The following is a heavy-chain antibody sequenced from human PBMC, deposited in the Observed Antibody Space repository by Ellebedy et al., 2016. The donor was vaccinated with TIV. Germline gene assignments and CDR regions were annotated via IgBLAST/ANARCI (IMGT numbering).Heavy chain of an antibody. CDR1: GGSISSSSYY. J-gene: IGHJ3*02. Sequence: MPGGSLRLSCTVSGGSISSSSYYWGWIRQPPGKGLEWIGSVYHSGSTYDNPSLNSRVTISVDTSKKHFSLKLSSVTAADTAVYYCARLGLSAASEAFDIWGQGTMVTVSS. CDR3: ARLGLSAASEAFDI. D-gene: IGHD3/OR15-3a*01. V-gene: IGHV4-39*02. CDR2: VYHSGST.